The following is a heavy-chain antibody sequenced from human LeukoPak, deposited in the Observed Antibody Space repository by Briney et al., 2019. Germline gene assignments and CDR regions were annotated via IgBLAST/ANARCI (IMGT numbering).Heavy chain of an antibody. CDR1: GFTFSSYA. D-gene: IGHD3-22*01. J-gene: IGHJ4*02. CDR2: ISGSGGST. Sequence: GGSLRLSCAASGFTFSSYAMSWVRQAPGKGLEWVSAISGSGGSTYYADSVKGRFIISRDNSKNTLYLQMNSLRAEDTAVYYCAKVKAHYYDSSGYYSGFDYWGQGTLVTVSS. CDR3: AKVKAHYYDSSGYYSGFDY. V-gene: IGHV3-23*01.